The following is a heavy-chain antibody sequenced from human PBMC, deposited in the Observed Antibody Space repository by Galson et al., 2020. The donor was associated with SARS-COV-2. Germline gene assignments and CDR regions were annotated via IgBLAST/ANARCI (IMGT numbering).Heavy chain of an antibody. Sequence: ASVKVSCQVSGYTLTDLSMHCVRQAPGQGLEWMGGFDPEDGETIYAQKFQGRVTMTEDTSTDTVCMELSSLRSEDTSVYYCATYSPFRGNNNWFDPWGQGTLVTVSS. J-gene: IGHJ5*02. CDR3: ATYSPFRGNNNWFDP. CDR2: FDPEDGET. V-gene: IGHV1-24*01. CDR1: GYTLTDLS. D-gene: IGHD2-15*01.